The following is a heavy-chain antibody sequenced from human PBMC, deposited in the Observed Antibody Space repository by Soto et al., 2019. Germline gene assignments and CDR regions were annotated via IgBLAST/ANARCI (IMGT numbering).Heavy chain of an antibody. Sequence: GASVKVSCKASGGTFSSYAISWVRQAPGQGLEWMGGIIPIFGTANYAQKFQGRVTITADESTSTAYMELSSLRSEDTAVYYCASAFDPGYSYGLFDYWGQGTLVTVSS. D-gene: IGHD5-18*01. CDR3: ASAFDPGYSYGLFDY. V-gene: IGHV1-69*13. J-gene: IGHJ4*02. CDR2: IIPIFGTA. CDR1: GGTFSSYA.